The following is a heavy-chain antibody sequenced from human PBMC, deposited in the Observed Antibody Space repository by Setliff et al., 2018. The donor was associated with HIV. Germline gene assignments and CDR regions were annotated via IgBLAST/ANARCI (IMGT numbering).Heavy chain of an antibody. J-gene: IGHJ3*02. D-gene: IGHD2-21*02. Sequence: SVKVSCKASGGTFSSYAISWVRQAPGQGLEWMGGIIPISGTANYAQKFQGRVTITTSKNQFSLKLSSVTAADTAVYYCAREGAYCGGDCRDAFDTWGQGTKVTVSS. V-gene: IGHV1-69*05. CDR1: GGTFSSYA. CDR3: AREGAYCGGDCRDAFDT. CDR2: IIPISGTA.